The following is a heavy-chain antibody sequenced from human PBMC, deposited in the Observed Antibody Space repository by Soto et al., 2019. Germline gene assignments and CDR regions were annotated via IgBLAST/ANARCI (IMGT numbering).Heavy chain of an antibody. CDR3: AKDASGYDFFPSGAINWYFDL. Sequence: EVQLLESGGGLVQPGGSPRLSCAASGFTFSSYAMSWVRQAPGKGLEWVSAISGSGGSTYYADSVKGRFTISRDNSKNTLYLQMNSLRAEDTAVYYCAKDASGYDFFPSGAINWYFDLWGRGTLVTVSS. CDR2: ISGSGGST. D-gene: IGHD5-12*01. V-gene: IGHV3-23*01. CDR1: GFTFSSYA. J-gene: IGHJ2*01.